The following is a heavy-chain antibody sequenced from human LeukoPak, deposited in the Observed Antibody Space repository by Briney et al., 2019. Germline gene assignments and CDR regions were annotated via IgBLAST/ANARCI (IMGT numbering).Heavy chain of an antibody. J-gene: IGHJ4*02. Sequence: ASVKVSCKASGYTFTSYGISWVRQAPGQGLEWMGWISAYNGNTNYAQKLQGRVTMTTDTSTSTAYMELRSLRSDDTAVYYCARDLGPYCSSTSCYPASYYFDYWGQGTLVTVSS. D-gene: IGHD2-2*01. CDR1: GYTFTSYG. CDR3: ARDLGPYCSSTSCYPASYYFDY. V-gene: IGHV1-18*01. CDR2: ISAYNGNT.